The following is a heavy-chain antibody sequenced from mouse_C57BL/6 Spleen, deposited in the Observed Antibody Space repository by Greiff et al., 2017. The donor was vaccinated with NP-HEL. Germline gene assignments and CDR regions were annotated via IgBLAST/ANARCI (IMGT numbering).Heavy chain of an antibody. CDR3: AGGNCFDY. J-gene: IGHJ2*01. CDR2: IDPSDSYT. D-gene: IGHD2-1*01. Sequence: QVQLKQPGAELVKPGASVKLSCKASGYTFTSYWMQWVKQRPGQGLEWIGEIDPSDSYTNYNQKFKGKATLTVDTSSSTAYMQLSSLTSEDSAVYYCAGGNCFDYWGQGTTLTVSS. CDR1: GYTFTSYW. V-gene: IGHV1-50*01.